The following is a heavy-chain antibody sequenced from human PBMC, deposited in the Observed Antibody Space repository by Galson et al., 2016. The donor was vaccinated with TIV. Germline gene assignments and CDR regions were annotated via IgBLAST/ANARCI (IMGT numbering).Heavy chain of an antibody. Sequence: SLRLSCAASGFTFKTHAMNWVRQAPGKGLEWVATISGSGAYTFYADSVRDRFTVSRDNSKNTLYLEMDNVRGEDTAVYYCAKDRVCIAVAACFIDNYGQGTLVAVSS. CDR3: AKDRVCIAVAACFIDN. V-gene: IGHV3-23*01. J-gene: IGHJ4*02. D-gene: IGHD6-19*01. CDR2: ISGSGAYT. CDR1: GFTFKTHA.